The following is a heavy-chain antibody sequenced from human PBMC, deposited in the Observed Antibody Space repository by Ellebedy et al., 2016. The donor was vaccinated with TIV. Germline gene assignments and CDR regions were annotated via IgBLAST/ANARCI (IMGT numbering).Heavy chain of an antibody. J-gene: IGHJ6*02. D-gene: IGHD3-3*01. CDR3: AKADVGYFDSSGNFRTSYYYGMDV. CDR2: IGGDTVTT. CDR1: GFTFGNYS. Sequence: GESLKISXAASGFTFGNYSMNWVRQAPGKGLEWVSVIGGDTVTTFYADSMRGRFTISRDNAKKLVYLEMNTVRAEDTAVYYCAKADVGYFDSSGNFRTSYYYGMDVWGQGTTVTVSS. V-gene: IGHV3-21*04.